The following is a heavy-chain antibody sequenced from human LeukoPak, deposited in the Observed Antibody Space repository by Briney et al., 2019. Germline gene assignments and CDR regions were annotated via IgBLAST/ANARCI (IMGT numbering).Heavy chain of an antibody. V-gene: IGHV3-7*01. CDR3: AREGLGYYDSSGLDY. CDR2: IRQDGGEG. J-gene: IGHJ4*02. D-gene: IGHD3-22*01. CDR1: GFMFSSYW. Sequence: GGSLRLSCAASGFMFSSYWMTWVRQAPGKGLEWVANIRQDGGEGYYVDSVKGRFTVSRDNAKNSLYLQMNSLRAEDTAVYYCAREGLGYYDSSGLDYWGQGTLVTVSS.